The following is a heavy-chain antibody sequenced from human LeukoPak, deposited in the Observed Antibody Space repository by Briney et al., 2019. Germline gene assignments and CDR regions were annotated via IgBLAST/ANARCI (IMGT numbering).Heavy chain of an antibody. J-gene: IGHJ4*02. CDR3: ARDPYIVVVVAATGYYFDY. Sequence: PGGSLRLSCAASGFTVSSNYMSWVRQAPGKGLEWVSVIYSGGSTYYADSVKGRFTISRDNSKNTLYLQMNSLRAEDTAVYYCARDPYIVVVVAATGYYFDYWGQGTLVTVSS. D-gene: IGHD2-15*01. CDR1: GFTVSSNY. CDR2: IYSGGST. V-gene: IGHV3-53*05.